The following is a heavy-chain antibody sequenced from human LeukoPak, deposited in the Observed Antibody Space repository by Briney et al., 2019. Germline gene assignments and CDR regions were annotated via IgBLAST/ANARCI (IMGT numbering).Heavy chain of an antibody. CDR2: IYTSGST. CDR1: GGSISSYY. Sequence: SETLSLTCTVSGGSISSYYWSWIRQPAGKGLEWIGRIYTSGSTNYNPSLKSRVTMSVDTSKNQFSLKLSSVTAADTAVYYCARDLKYCSGGSCYLAFAFDIWGQGTMVTVSS. J-gene: IGHJ3*02. CDR3: ARDLKYCSGGSCYLAFAFDI. D-gene: IGHD2-15*01. V-gene: IGHV4-4*07.